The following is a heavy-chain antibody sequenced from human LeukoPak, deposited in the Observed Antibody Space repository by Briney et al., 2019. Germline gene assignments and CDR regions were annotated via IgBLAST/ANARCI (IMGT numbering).Heavy chain of an antibody. V-gene: IGHV4-39*01. CDR3: AGGRSRVLGY. Sequence: SETLSLTCTVSGGSISSSSYYWGWIRQPPGKGLEWIGSIYYSGPTYYNPYLQRRVTISVDTSKNQFSLKLSSVTAADRAVYYCAGGRSRVLGYWGQGTLVPVSS. CDR1: GGSISSSSYY. D-gene: IGHD3-16*01. CDR2: IYYSGPT. J-gene: IGHJ4*02.